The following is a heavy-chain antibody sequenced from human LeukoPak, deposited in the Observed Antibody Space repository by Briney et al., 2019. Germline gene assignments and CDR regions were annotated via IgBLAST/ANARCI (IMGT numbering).Heavy chain of an antibody. Sequence: GGSLRLSCAASGFTFSSYGMHWVRQAPGKGLEWVVVISYDGSNKYYADSVKGRFTISRDNSKNTLYLQMNSLRAEDTAVYYCAKRIIDSGWEDDAFDIWGQGTMVTVSS. J-gene: IGHJ3*02. CDR2: ISYDGSNK. V-gene: IGHV3-30*18. CDR1: GFTFSSYG. CDR3: AKRIIDSGWEDDAFDI. D-gene: IGHD6-19*01.